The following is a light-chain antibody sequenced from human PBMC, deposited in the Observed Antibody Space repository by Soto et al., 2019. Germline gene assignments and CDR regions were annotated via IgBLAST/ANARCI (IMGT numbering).Light chain of an antibody. V-gene: IGKV3-20*01. CDR1: QSVGSSF. CDR2: RTS. CDR3: QQYENSLLT. J-gene: IGKJ4*01. Sequence: EIVLTQSPDTLSLSPGERATLSCRASQSVGSSFLAWYQQKPGQAPRLLIYRTSTRATGIPDRFTGSGSGTDFTLTISRLEPEDFAVYNCQQYENSLLTFGGGTKVEIK.